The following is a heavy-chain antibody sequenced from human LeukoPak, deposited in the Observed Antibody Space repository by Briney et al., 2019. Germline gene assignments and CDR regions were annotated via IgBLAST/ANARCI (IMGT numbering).Heavy chain of an antibody. CDR1: GFTFSSYA. Sequence: GGSLRLSCAASGFTFSSYAMRWVRQAPGKGLEWVSSISNTGSTHFYADAVKGRFTISRDNSKSTVYLQMNTLRADDTAVYFCAKGVSSDWYYFDYWGQGTLVTVSS. CDR3: AKGVSSDWYYFDY. CDR2: ISNTGSTH. J-gene: IGHJ4*02. V-gene: IGHV3-23*01. D-gene: IGHD6-19*01.